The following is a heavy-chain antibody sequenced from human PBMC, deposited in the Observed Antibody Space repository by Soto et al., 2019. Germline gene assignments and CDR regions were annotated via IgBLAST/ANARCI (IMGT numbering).Heavy chain of an antibody. Sequence: GGSLRLSCAASGFTFSDYYMSWIRQAPGKGLEWISFISGGSDYIDYADSLKGRFTISRDNAKNSLYLQMNSLRAGDTAVYYCAKGSTRWLESLLHYWGQGTLVTVSS. V-gene: IGHV3-11*06. CDR2: ISGGSDYI. CDR1: GFTFSDYY. J-gene: IGHJ4*02. CDR3: AKGSTRWLESLLHY. D-gene: IGHD5-12*01.